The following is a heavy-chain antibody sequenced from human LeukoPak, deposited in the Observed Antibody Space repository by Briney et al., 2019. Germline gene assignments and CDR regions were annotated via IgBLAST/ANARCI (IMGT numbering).Heavy chain of an antibody. CDR3: VKEFWAAAGTVGLFDL. D-gene: IGHD6-13*01. CDR1: GFTFSTYA. Sequence: GGSLRLSCAASGFTFSTYAMCWVRQAPGKGLEWVSSISGAGGSTSYAASVKGRFTISRDQSKDTLYLQMNSLRAEDTALYYCVKEFWAAAGTVGLFDLWGQGALVTVSS. V-gene: IGHV3-23*01. CDR2: ISGAGGST. J-gene: IGHJ4*02.